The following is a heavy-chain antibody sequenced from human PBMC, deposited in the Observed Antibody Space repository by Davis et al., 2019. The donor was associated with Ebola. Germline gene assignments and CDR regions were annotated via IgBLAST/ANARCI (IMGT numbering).Heavy chain of an antibody. J-gene: IGHJ4*02. Sequence: AASVKVSCKASGYTFTGYYMHWVRQAPGQGLEWMGWINPNSGGTNYAQKFKGWVTMTRDTSISPAYMELSRLRSDDTAVYYCARGGGSSKRTMGYWGQGTLVTVSS. D-gene: IGHD1-26*01. CDR1: GYTFTGYY. CDR2: INPNSGGT. CDR3: ARGGGSSKRTMGY. V-gene: IGHV1-2*04.